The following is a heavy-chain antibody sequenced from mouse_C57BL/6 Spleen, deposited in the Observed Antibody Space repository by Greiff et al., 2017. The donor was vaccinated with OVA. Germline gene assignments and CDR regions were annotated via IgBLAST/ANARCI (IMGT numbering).Heavy chain of an antibody. V-gene: IGHV5-17*01. CDR3: ASQTGPYAMDY. CDR2: ISSGSSTI. J-gene: IGHJ4*01. Sequence: DVKLVESGGGLVKPGGSLKLSCAASGFTFSDYGMHWVRQAPEKGLEWVAYISSGSSTIYYADTVKGRFTISRDNAKNTLFLQMTSLRSEDTAMYYCASQTGPYAMDYWGQGASGTFS. CDR1: GFTFSDYG. D-gene: IGHD4-1*01.